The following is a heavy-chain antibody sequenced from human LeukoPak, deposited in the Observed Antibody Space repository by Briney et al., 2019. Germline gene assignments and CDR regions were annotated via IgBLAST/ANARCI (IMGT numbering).Heavy chain of an antibody. J-gene: IGHJ6*03. CDR2: IYYSGST. CDR3: ARTTEGYCRGRSCYSYYYYMDV. Sequence: SQTLSLTCTVSGDSISSGSYYWSWIRQPAGKGLEWIGYIYYSGSTNYNPSLKSRVTISVDTSKNQFSLKLSSVTAADTAVYYCARTTEGYCRGRSCYSYYYYMDVWGKGTTVIVSS. V-gene: IGHV4-61*10. CDR1: GDSISSGSYY. D-gene: IGHD2-15*01.